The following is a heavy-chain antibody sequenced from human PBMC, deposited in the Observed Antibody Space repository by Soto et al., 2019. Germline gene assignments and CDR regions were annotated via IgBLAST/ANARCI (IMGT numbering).Heavy chain of an antibody. D-gene: IGHD5-12*01. CDR2: INPSGGST. Sequence: ASGKVSWKASGYSFTRYYMHWVRQAPGQGLEWMGIINPSGGSTSYAQKFQGRVTMTRDTSTSTVHMELSSLRSEDTAVYYCARVPPNSGYDAFDIWGQGTMVTVSS. CDR3: ARVPPNSGYDAFDI. J-gene: IGHJ3*02. V-gene: IGHV1-46*01. CDR1: GYSFTRYY.